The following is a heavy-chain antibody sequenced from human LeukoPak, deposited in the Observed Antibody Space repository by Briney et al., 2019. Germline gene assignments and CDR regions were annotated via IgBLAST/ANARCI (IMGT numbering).Heavy chain of an antibody. CDR3: ARRPGYYYYYYYMDV. CDR2: ISSNSYI. Sequence: PGGSLRLSCVASGFTFSNYAMTWVRQAPGKGLEWVSGISSNSYIHYADSVKGRFTVSRDNAENSLYLQMNSLRAEDTAVYYCARRPGYYYYYYYMDVWGKGTTVTVSS. CDR1: GFTFSNYA. J-gene: IGHJ6*03. V-gene: IGHV3-21*01.